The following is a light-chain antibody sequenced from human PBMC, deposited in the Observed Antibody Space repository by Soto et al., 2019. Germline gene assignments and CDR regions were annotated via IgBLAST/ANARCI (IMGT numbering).Light chain of an antibody. Sequence: DIQMTQSPSTPSASVGDRVTIACRASQSVNTWLAWYQKKPGKAPKLLIYDASNLQGGVPSRFSGSGSGTEFTLTISSLQPDDFATYYCQEYNSAWRFGQGTKV. V-gene: IGKV1-5*01. J-gene: IGKJ1*01. CDR2: DAS. CDR3: QEYNSAWR. CDR1: QSVNTW.